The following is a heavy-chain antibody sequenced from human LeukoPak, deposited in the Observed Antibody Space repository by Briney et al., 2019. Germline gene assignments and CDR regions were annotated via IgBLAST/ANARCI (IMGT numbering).Heavy chain of an antibody. Sequence: ASVKVSCKASGYTFNNYGITWVRQAPGQGLEWMGWISVYNGNTNYAQKLQGRVTMTTDTSTSTAYMELRSLRSDDTAVYYCARDQSRPCYYDSSGYYHGYDYWGQGTLVTVSS. V-gene: IGHV1-18*01. CDR1: GYTFNNYG. CDR2: ISVYNGNT. CDR3: ARDQSRPCYYDSSGYYHGYDY. D-gene: IGHD3-22*01. J-gene: IGHJ4*02.